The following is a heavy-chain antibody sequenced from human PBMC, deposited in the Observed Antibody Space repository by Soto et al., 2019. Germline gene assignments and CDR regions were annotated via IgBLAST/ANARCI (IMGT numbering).Heavy chain of an antibody. V-gene: IGHV3-9*01. CDR2: ISWNSGNL. CDR1: GFTFDDYA. Sequence: VQLVEAGGGLVQPGRSLRLSCAASGFTFDDYAMHWVRQGPGKGLEWVSSISWNSGNLGYGDSVKGRFTISRDNAKNSLYLQMNSLRGEDTALYYCAKGASTTVFAFNDYWGQGTLVTVSS. J-gene: IGHJ4*02. D-gene: IGHD4-17*01. CDR3: AKGASTTVFAFNDY.